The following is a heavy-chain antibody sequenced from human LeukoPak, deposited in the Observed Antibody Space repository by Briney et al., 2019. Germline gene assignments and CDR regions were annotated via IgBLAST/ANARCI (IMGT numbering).Heavy chain of an antibody. D-gene: IGHD5-12*01. V-gene: IGHV3-74*03. CDR3: ARARGGYNGYAFDI. CDR1: GFAFSSYW. Sequence: PGGSLRLSCAASGFAFSSYWMHWVRQAPGKGLVWVSRIKSDGSNTTYADSVKGRFTISRDNAKNTLSLQMNSLRAEDTAVYFCARARGGYNGYAFDIWGQGTLVTVSS. J-gene: IGHJ4*02. CDR2: IKSDGSNT.